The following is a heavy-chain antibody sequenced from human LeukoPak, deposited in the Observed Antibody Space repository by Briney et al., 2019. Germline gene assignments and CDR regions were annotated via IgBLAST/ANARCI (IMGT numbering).Heavy chain of an antibody. D-gene: IGHD2-2*02. V-gene: IGHV3-23*01. CDR3: TKARSASSSSCYNY. CDR2: ISGSDTST. Sequence: PGGSLRLSCAASGFTFSNYSMSWVRQAPGKGLEWVSSISGSDTSTYYADSVKGRFTISRDNSKNTLELQMNSLRAEDTAVYYCTKARSASSSSCYNYWDQGILVTVSS. CDR1: GFTFSNYS. J-gene: IGHJ4*02.